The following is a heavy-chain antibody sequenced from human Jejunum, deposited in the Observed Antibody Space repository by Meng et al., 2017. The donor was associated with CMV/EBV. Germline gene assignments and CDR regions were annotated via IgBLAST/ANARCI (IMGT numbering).Heavy chain of an antibody. D-gene: IGHD3-10*01. CDR1: GFSVNSNF. Sequence: GFSVNSNFMTGVRQAPGKGLEWVAVGYSAGMTYYADSVKGRFTISRDNSKNTMFLQMNGLRLEDTAMYYCAAEVAVRNYFSYGMDVWGQGTTVTVSS. CDR2: GYSAGMT. J-gene: IGHJ6*02. CDR3: AAEVAVRNYFSYGMDV. V-gene: IGHV3-66*02.